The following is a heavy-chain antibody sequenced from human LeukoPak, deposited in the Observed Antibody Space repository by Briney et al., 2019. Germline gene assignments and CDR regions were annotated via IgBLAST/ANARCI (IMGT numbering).Heavy chain of an antibody. D-gene: IGHD6-19*01. CDR3: ARGKVGWYDFDY. CDR2: INWSGNT. CDR1: GFTVSSNY. Sequence: GGSLRLSCAASGFTVSSNYMSWVRQAPGKGLEWVSVINWSGNTYYADSVKGRFTISRDNSKNTLYLQMNSLRAEDTAVYYCARGKVGWYDFDYSGQGTLVTVSS. J-gene: IGHJ4*02. V-gene: IGHV3-53*01.